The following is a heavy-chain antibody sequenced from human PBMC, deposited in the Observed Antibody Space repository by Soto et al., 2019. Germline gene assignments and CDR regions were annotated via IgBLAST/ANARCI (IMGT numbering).Heavy chain of an antibody. CDR1: GFTFSSYA. J-gene: IGHJ6*02. Sequence: PGGSLRLSCAASGFTFSSYAMSWVRQAPGKGLEWVSGISGSGGSTYFADSVQGRFTISRDNSKRTLYLQMKSLRAEDTAVYYCAEGVDSPVVPSVVLAYHYGMDVWGQGTTVTVSS. V-gene: IGHV3-23*01. CDR2: ISGSGGST. D-gene: IGHD2-2*01. CDR3: AEGVDSPVVPSVVLAYHYGMDV.